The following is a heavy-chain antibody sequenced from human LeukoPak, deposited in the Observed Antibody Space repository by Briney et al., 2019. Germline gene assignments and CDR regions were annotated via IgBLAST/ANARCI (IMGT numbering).Heavy chain of an antibody. CDR1: GFTFSSYG. CDR3: ARDSYGDYEGYYSDY. J-gene: IGHJ4*02. Sequence: PGGSLRLSCAASGFTFSSYGMHWVRQAPGNGLEWVAFIRYDGSNKYYADSVKGRFTISRDNSKNTLYLQMNSLRAEDTAVYYCARDSYGDYEGYYSDYWGQGTLVTVSS. CDR2: IRYDGSNK. V-gene: IGHV3-30*02. D-gene: IGHD4-17*01.